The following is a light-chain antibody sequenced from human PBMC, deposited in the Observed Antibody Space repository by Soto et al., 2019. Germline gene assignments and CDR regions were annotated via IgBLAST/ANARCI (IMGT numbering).Light chain of an antibody. CDR2: KAS. CDR1: QSISSW. V-gene: IGKV1-5*03. CDR3: QQYNSYSSRT. Sequence: DIQMTQSPSTLSASVGDRVTITCRASQSISSWLAWYQQKPGKAPKLLIYKASSLESGVPSRFSGSGSGTEFTITISSLQPDNFATYYCQQYNSYSSRTFGQGTKVEIK. J-gene: IGKJ1*01.